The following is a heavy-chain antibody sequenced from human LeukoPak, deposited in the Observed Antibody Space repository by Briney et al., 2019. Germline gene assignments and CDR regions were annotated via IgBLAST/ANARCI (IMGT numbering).Heavy chain of an antibody. V-gene: IGHV1-46*03. Sequence: ASVKVSCKASGYTFTSYYMHWVRQAPGQGLEWMGIINPSGGSTSYAQKFQGRVTMTRDTSTSTVYMELSSLRSEDTAVYYCATTVVSSSWYWDYYYYYMDVWGTGTTVTVSS. D-gene: IGHD6-13*01. CDR2: INPSGGST. CDR1: GYTFTSYY. CDR3: ATTVVSSSWYWDYYYYYMDV. J-gene: IGHJ6*03.